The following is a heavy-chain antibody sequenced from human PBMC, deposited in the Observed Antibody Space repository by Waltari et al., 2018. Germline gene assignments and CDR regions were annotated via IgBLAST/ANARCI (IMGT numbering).Heavy chain of an antibody. CDR2: INPSDGTT. V-gene: IGHV1-46*01. CDR3: ARVITVVGTYRRTFDY. CDR1: GSTFTNYY. Sequence: QVQLVQSGAEVKKPGASVQVSCTASGSTFTNYYIHLVRQAPGQGLEWMGVINPSDGTTSYAQKFQGRVTMTRDTSTSTVYMELSSLRSEDTAVYYCARVITVVGTYRRTFDYWGRGTLVTVSS. J-gene: IGHJ4*02. D-gene: IGHD6-19*01.